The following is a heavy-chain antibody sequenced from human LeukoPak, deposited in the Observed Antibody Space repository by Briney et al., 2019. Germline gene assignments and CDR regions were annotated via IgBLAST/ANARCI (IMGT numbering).Heavy chain of an antibody. CDR1: GGTFSSYA. Sequence: SVKVSCKASGGTFSSYAISWVRQAPGQGLEWMGGINPIFGTANYAQKFQGRVTITADESTSTAYMELSSLRSEDTAVYYCARVQGSGYDWGNWFDPWGQGTLVTVSS. J-gene: IGHJ5*02. V-gene: IGHV1-69*13. CDR2: INPIFGTA. CDR3: ARVQGSGYDWGNWFDP. D-gene: IGHD5-12*01.